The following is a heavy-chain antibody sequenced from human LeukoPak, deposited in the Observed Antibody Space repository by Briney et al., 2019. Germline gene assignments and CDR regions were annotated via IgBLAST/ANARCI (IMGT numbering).Heavy chain of an antibody. V-gene: IGHV3-33*06. CDR2: IWYDGSNK. J-gene: IGHJ4*02. CDR1: GFTFSSYG. Sequence: PGGSLRLSCAASGFTFSSYGMHWVRQAPGEGLEWVAVIWYDGSNKYYVDSVKGRFTISRDNSKNTLYLQMNSLRAEDTAVYYCAKEDEYYYDSSGYSYFDYWGQGTLVTVSS. D-gene: IGHD3-22*01. CDR3: AKEDEYYYDSSGYSYFDY.